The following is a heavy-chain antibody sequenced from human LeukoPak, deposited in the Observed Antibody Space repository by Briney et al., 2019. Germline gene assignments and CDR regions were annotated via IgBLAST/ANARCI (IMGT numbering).Heavy chain of an antibody. Sequence: VASVKVSCKASGGTFSSYTISWVRQAPGQGLEWMGWINPNSGGTNYAQKFQGRVTMTRDTSISTAYMELSRLRSDDTAVYYCARDLYDILTGYSLTDWGQGTLVTVSS. D-gene: IGHD3-9*01. CDR3: ARDLYDILTGYSLTD. CDR2: INPNSGGT. V-gene: IGHV1-2*02. J-gene: IGHJ4*02. CDR1: GGTFSSYT.